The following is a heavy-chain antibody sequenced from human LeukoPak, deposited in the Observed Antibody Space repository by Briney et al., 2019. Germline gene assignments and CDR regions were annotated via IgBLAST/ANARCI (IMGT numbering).Heavy chain of an antibody. J-gene: IGHJ4*02. CDR2: IYTSGST. Sequence: PSQTLPLTCTVSGGSISSSSYYWSWIRQPAGKGLEWNGRIYTSGSTNYNPSLKSRVTISVDTSKIQFSLKLSSVTAADTAVYYCARERALGFWELHSYFDYWGQGTLVTVSS. CDR3: ARERALGFWELHSYFDY. D-gene: IGHD1-26*01. CDR1: GGSISSSSYY. V-gene: IGHV4-61*02.